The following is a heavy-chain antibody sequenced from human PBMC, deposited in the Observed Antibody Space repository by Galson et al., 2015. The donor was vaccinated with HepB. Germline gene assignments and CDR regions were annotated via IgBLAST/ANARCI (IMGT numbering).Heavy chain of an antibody. J-gene: IGHJ5*02. CDR1: GFTFTDYS. V-gene: IGHV3-11*01. D-gene: IGHD2/OR15-2a*01. CDR3: ARATLGWFDP. CDR2: ISVTGTTTI. Sequence: SLRLSCAASGFTFTDYSMTWIRQAPGKGLEWVPYISVTGTTTIFYADSVKGRFTISRDNAKNSLYLQMTSLRAEDTAVYYCARATLGWFDPWGQGTLVTVSS.